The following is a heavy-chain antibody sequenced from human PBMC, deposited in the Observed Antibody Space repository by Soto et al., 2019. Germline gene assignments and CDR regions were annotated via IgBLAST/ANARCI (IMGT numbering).Heavy chain of an antibody. CDR3: ASYYDILTGPGYYFDY. D-gene: IGHD3-9*01. V-gene: IGHV1-69*01. CDR1: GGTFSSYA. J-gene: IGHJ4*02. CDR2: IIPIFGTA. Sequence: QVQLVQSGAEVQKPGSSVKVSCKASGGTFSSYAISWVRQAPGQGLEWMGGIIPIFGTANYAQKFQGRVTITADESTGTAYMELSSLRSEDTAVYYCASYYDILTGPGYYFDYWGQGTLVTVSS.